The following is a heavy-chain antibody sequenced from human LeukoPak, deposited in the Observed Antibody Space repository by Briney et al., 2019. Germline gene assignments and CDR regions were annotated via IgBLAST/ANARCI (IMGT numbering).Heavy chain of an antibody. V-gene: IGHV1-18*01. CDR3: ARDRMDTGTYFDY. D-gene: IGHD5-18*01. CDR1: GYTFTTYG. CDR2: ISTYNGNT. J-gene: IGHJ4*02. Sequence: ASVKVSCRSSGYTFTTYGITWVRQAPGQGLEWMGWISTYNGNTNYAQKLQGRVTMTTDTSTSTAYMELKSLRSDDTAMYYCARDRMDTGTYFDYWGQGTLVTVSS.